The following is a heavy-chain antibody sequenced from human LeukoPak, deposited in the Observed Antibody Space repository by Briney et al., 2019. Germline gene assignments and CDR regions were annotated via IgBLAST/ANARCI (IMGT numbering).Heavy chain of an antibody. CDR2: INPNSGGT. J-gene: IGHJ4*02. CDR1: GGTFSSYA. D-gene: IGHD2-8*01. Sequence: EASVKVSCKASGGTFSSYAISWVRQAPGQGLEWMGWINPNSGGTNYAQKFQGRVTMTRDTSISTAYMELSRLRSDDTAVYYCARLTPPGCTNGVCYFDYWGQGTLVTVSS. CDR3: ARLTPPGCTNGVCYFDY. V-gene: IGHV1-2*02.